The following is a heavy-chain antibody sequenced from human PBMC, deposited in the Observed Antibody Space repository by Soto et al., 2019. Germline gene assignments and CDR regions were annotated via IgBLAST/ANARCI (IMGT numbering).Heavy chain of an antibody. CDR1: GFIFITYS. V-gene: IGHV3-21*01. CDR3: ERGAYPRTFGHIDY. D-gene: IGHD1-1*01. J-gene: IGHJ4*02. CDR2: ISSSSSYI. Sequence: PGSSLRLSCTASGFIFITYSMNWVRQVTGRGLEWISSISSSSSYIDYADSVKGRFTMSRENAQNSLYLQMNSLRGDDTGIYFCERGAYPRTFGHIDYWGQGIMVTVSS.